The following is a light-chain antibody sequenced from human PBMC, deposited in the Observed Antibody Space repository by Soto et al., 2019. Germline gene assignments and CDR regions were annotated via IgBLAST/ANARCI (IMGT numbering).Light chain of an antibody. Sequence: QSVLTQPASVSGSPAQSITISCTGTGSDVGGYNFVSWYQQHPGKAPKLMIYEVSNRPSGVSNRFSGSKSGNTASLTISGLQAEDEAHYYCSSYTIISTVVFGGGTKRTVL. CDR1: GSDVGGYNF. V-gene: IGLV2-14*01. CDR2: EVS. J-gene: IGLJ2*01. CDR3: SSYTIISTVV.